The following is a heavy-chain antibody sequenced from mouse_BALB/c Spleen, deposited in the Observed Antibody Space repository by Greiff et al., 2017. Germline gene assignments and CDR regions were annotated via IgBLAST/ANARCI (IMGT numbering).Heavy chain of an antibody. D-gene: IGHD2-14*01. CDR1: GFNIKDYY. CDR3: NAHRYGAMDY. CDR2: IDPENGDT. J-gene: IGHJ4*01. Sequence: EVQLQQSGAELVRSGASVKLSCTASGFNIKDYYMHWVKQRPEQGLEWIGWIDPENGDTEYAPKFQGKATMTADTSSNTAYLQLSSLTSEDTAVYYCNAHRYGAMDYWGQGTSVTVSS. V-gene: IGHV14-4*02.